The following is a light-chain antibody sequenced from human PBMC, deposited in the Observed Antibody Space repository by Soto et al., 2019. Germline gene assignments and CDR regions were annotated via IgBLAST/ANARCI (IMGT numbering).Light chain of an antibody. J-gene: IGKJ5*01. CDR1: QSARSY. Sequence: EIVMTQSPATLSVSPGERASLXCRASQSARSYLVWYQQNTGKAPRRLIFGASTRATGILARLSGSGSGREFTLIISSLQSEDFAVYYCKQYNKWPPITFGQGTRLEIK. V-gene: IGKV3-15*01. CDR2: GAS. CDR3: KQYNKWPPIT.